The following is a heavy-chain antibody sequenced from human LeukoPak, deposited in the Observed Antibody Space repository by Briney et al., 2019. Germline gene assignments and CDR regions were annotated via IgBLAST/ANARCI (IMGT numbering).Heavy chain of an antibody. CDR3: ARHTTPKSYYYDSSGYTDY. CDR2: IYPGDSDT. J-gene: IGHJ4*02. CDR1: GYSFTSYW. D-gene: IGHD3-22*01. V-gene: IGHV5-51*01. Sequence: GESLNISCKGSGYSFTSYWIGWVRQMPGKGLEWMGIIYPGDSDTRYSPSFQGQVTISADKSISTAYLQWSSLKASDTAMYYCARHTTPKSYYYDSSGYTDYWGQGTLVTVSS.